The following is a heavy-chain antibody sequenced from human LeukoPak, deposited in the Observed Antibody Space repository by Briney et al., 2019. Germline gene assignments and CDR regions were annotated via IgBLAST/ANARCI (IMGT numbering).Heavy chain of an antibody. V-gene: IGHV1-69*04. Sequence: PRASVKVSCKASGGTFSSYAVNWVRQAPGQGLDWVGRIIPSVGLTTYAQKFQARVAISAETSTGTIYMELSSLRSEDTALYYCAIGEDFDSWGQGTLVAVSS. CDR3: AIGEDFDS. CDR2: IIPSVGLT. J-gene: IGHJ4*02. CDR1: GGTFSSYA. D-gene: IGHD3-10*01.